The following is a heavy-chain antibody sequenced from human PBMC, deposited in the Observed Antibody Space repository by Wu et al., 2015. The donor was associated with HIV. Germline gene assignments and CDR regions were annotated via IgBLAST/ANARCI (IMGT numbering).Heavy chain of an antibody. CDR1: GGTFTNFR. J-gene: IGHJ3*02. V-gene: IGHV1-69*15. CDR2: IIPIFGTT. D-gene: IGHD5-12*01. CDR3: ARPYSGYAYDIFDI. Sequence: QVQLVQSGAEVKKPGSSVKVSCKASGGTFTNFRVSWVRQAPGQGLEWMGKIIPIFGTTKYAQKFQGRVEITADESTSTVFMELSSLKSDDTAVYYCARPYSGYAYDIFDIWGQGTKVSVSS.